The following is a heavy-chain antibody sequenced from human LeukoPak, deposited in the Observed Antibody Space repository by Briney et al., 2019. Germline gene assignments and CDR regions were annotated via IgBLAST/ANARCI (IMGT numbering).Heavy chain of an antibody. D-gene: IGHD6-6*01. CDR3: AREYSSSSGKAFDI. Sequence: PGGSLRLSCAASGFTFNSYAMTWLRQAPGKGLEWVSGVSGSGGSTYYADSVKGRFTISRDNSKTTLYLQMSSLRAEDTAVYYCAREYSSSSGKAFDIWGQGTMVTVSS. V-gene: IGHV3-23*01. J-gene: IGHJ3*02. CDR2: VSGSGGST. CDR1: GFTFNSYA.